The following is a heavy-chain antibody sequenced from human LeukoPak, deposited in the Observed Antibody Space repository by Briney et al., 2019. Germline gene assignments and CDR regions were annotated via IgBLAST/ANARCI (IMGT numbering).Heavy chain of an antibody. CDR2: INPNSGGT. J-gene: IGHJ4*02. Sequence: ASVKVSCKASGYTFTGYYMHWVRQAPGQGLEWMGWINPNSGGTNYAQKFQGRVTMTRDTSISTAYMELSRLRSDDTAVYYCARARERGYSYGKDGFDYWGQGTLVTVSS. V-gene: IGHV1-2*02. CDR1: GYTFTGYY. CDR3: ARARERGYSYGKDGFDY. D-gene: IGHD5-18*01.